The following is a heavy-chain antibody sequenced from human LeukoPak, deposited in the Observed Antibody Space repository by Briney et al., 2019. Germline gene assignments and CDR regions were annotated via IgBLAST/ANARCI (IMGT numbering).Heavy chain of an antibody. CDR1: GGSFSGYY. D-gene: IGHD2-2*02. CDR2: IYHSGST. V-gene: IGHV4-34*01. J-gene: IGHJ5*02. Sequence: SETLSLTCAVYGGSFSGYYWSWIRQPPGKGLEWIGYIYHSGSTYYNPSLKSRVTISVDRSKNQFSLKLSSVTAADTAVYYCARGWALIVVVPAAIGGPDIPIRFDPWGQGTLVTVSS. CDR3: ARGWALIVVVPAAIGGPDIPIRFDP.